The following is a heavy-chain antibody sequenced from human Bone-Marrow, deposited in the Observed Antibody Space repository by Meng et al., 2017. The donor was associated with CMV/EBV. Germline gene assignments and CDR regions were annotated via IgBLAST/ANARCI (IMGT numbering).Heavy chain of an antibody. CDR1: GGTFSSYA. D-gene: IGHD2-2*01. Sequence: SVKVSCKASGGTFSSYAISRVRQAPGQGLEWMGGIIPIFGTANYAQKFQGRVTITTDESTSTAYMELSSLRSEDTAVYYCARGGSSTSYYQHYYYGMDVWGQGTTVTVSS. CDR3: ARGGSSTSYYQHYYYGMDV. J-gene: IGHJ6*02. V-gene: IGHV1-69*05. CDR2: IIPIFGTA.